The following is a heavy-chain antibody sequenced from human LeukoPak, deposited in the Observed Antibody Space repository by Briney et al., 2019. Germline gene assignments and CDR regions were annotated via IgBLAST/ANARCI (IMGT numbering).Heavy chain of an antibody. CDR1: GFTFDDFG. V-gene: IGHV3-20*04. J-gene: IGHJ4*02. CDR3: ARAVTSTEGY. Sequence: GGSLRLSCAASGFTFDDFGMNWVRQAPGKGLEWVSGINWNGDSTAYADSVKGRFTISRDNAQKSLYLEMKSLSAKDTAVYYCARAVTSTEGYWGQGTLVTVSS. CDR2: INWNGDST.